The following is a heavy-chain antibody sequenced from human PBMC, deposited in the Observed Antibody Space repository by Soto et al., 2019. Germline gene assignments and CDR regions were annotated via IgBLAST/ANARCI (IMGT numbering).Heavy chain of an antibody. D-gene: IGHD3-10*01. CDR2: INPSGGST. J-gene: IGHJ4*02. CDR1: GYTFTSYY. CDR3: ARAMYYNGSGSSIPPSGFDY. V-gene: IGHV1-46*01. Sequence: ASVKLSCKASGYTFTSYYMHWVRQAPGQGLEWMGIINPSGGSTSYAQKFQGRVTMTRDTSTSTVYMELSSLRSEDTAVYYCARAMYYNGSGSSIPPSGFDYWGQATLVSVYS.